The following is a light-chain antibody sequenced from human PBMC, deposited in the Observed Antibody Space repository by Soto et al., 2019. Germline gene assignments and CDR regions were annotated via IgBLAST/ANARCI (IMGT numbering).Light chain of an antibody. Sequence: DIQMTQSPSTLSASVGDRVNITCRASQSISSWLAWYQQKPGKAPKLLIYDASSLESGVPSRFSGSGSGTEFTLTISSLQPDDFATYYCQQYNSYLTFGQGTKVDI. V-gene: IGKV1-5*01. CDR2: DAS. CDR1: QSISSW. CDR3: QQYNSYLT. J-gene: IGKJ1*01.